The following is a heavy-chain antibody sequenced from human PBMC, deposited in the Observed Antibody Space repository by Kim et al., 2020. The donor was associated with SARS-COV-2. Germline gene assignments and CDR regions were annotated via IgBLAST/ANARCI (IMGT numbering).Heavy chain of an antibody. CDR1: GGSISSYY. V-gene: IGHV4-59*01. J-gene: IGHJ6*02. Sequence: SETLSLTCTVSGGSISSYYWSWIRQPPGKGLEWIGYIYYSGSTNYNPSLKSRVTISVDTSKNQFSLKLSSVTAADTAVYYCARDLGDYGVPYYYYGMDVWGQGTTVTVSS. CDR2: IYYSGST. CDR3: ARDLGDYGVPYYYYGMDV. D-gene: IGHD4-17*01.